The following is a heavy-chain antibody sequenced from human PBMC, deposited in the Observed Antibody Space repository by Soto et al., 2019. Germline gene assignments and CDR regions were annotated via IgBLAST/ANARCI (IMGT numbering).Heavy chain of an antibody. J-gene: IGHJ4*02. CDR1: GFTFSSYG. D-gene: IGHD3-22*01. V-gene: IGHV3-33*01. CDR3: ARDGHYDSSGYPWY. CDR2: IWYDGSNK. Sequence: QVQLVESGGGVVQPGRSLRLSCAASGFTFSSYGMHWVRQAPGKGLEWVAVIWYDGSNKYYADSVKGRFTISRDNSKNTRYLQMNSLRAEDTAVYYCARDGHYDSSGYPWYWGQGTLVTVSS.